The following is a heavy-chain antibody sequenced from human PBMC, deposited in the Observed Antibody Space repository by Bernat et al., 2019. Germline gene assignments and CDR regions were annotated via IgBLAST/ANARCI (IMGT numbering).Heavy chain of an antibody. Sequence: EVQLVESGGGLVQPGGSLRLSCAASGFTFGGYWMHWVRQAPGKGLLWVSRISSDGSGTTYADSVKGRFTISRDNAKNTLYLQMNGLRAEDTTVYYCARDRSGGWIDPWGQGTLVTVSS. CDR3: ARDRSGGWIDP. V-gene: IGHV3-74*01. CDR2: ISSDGSGT. J-gene: IGHJ5*02. D-gene: IGHD2-15*01. CDR1: GFTFGGYW.